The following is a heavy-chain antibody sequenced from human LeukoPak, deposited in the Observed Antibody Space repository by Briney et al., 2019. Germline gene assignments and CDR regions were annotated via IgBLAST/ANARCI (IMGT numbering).Heavy chain of an antibody. Sequence: SSETLSLTCTVSGGSISSYYWSWIRQPPGKGLEWIGYIYYSGSTNYSPSLKSRVTISVDTSKNQFSLKLSSVTAADTAVYYCARNFGAWSSGGYYYYGMDVWGQGTTVTVSS. CDR2: IYYSGST. V-gene: IGHV4-59*12. CDR3: ARNFGAWSSGGYYYYGMDV. J-gene: IGHJ6*02. CDR1: GGSISSYY. D-gene: IGHD4/OR15-4a*01.